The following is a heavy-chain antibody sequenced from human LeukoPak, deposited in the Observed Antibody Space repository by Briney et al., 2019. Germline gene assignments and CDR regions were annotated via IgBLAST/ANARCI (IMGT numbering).Heavy chain of an antibody. CDR3: ARGCRSDSRGHCYFGLDV. V-gene: IGHV3-72*01. J-gene: IGHJ6*02. Sequence: GSLRLSCATSGFTFSDHYMDWVRQAPGKGLEWVGRVRKRVNGYTTEYAASVEGRFTVSRDDSKTSLFLQMNSLKTEDTAVYYCARGCRSDSRGHCYFGLDVWGRGTTVTVSS. CDR1: GFTFSDHY. CDR2: VRKRVNGYTT. D-gene: IGHD3-22*01.